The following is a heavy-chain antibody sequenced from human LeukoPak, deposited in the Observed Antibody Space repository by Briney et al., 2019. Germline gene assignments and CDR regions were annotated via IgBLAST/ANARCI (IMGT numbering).Heavy chain of an antibody. Sequence: GEALQISCEGAGYCFTSYWSGWGRPMPGKGVEWRGIIYPGDSDTRYNPSFQGQVTISADKYISTAYLQWSSLKASDTAMYYCARHRIVGATGNSLRYYGMDVWGQGTTVTVSS. D-gene: IGHD1-26*01. CDR2: IYPGDSDT. CDR3: ARHRIVGATGNSLRYYGMDV. CDR1: GYCFTSYW. J-gene: IGHJ6*02. V-gene: IGHV5-51*01.